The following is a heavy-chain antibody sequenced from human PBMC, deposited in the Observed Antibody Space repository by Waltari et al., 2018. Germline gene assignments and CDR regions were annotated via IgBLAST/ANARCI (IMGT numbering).Heavy chain of an antibody. Sequence: EEQLGQSGAGVEKPGESLKISCKGSGYSFTSYWIGWVRQMPGKGLEWMGILYPGDSDARYSPSFQGQVTISAANSSSTAYLQWGSLNASDTAMYDCARRARVQGVPNWFDPWGQGTLVTVSS. J-gene: IGHJ5*02. CDR1: GYSFTSYW. V-gene: IGHV5-51*03. CDR3: ARRARVQGVPNWFDP. CDR2: LYPGDSDA. D-gene: IGHD3-10*01.